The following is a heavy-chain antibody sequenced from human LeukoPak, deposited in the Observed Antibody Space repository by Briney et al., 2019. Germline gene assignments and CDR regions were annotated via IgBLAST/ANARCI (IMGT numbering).Heavy chain of an antibody. CDR1: GGSISSGGYY. V-gene: IGHV4-31*03. CDR3: ARLSGWFHNWFDP. D-gene: IGHD2-15*01. CDR2: IYYSGST. J-gene: IGHJ5*02. Sequence: SETLSLTCTVSGGSISSGGYYWSWIRQHPGKGLEWIGYIYYSGSTYYNPSLKSRVTISVDTSKNQFSLKLSSVTAADTAVYYCARLSGWFHNWFDPWGQGTLVTVSS.